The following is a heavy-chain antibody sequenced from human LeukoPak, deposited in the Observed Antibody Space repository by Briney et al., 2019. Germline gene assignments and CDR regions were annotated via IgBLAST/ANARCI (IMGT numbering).Heavy chain of an antibody. CDR3: ATGADYDSSGYYFDY. Sequence: GGSLRLSCAASGFTFSDYYMSWVRQAPGKGLEWVSVIYSGGSTYYADSVKGRFTISRDNSKNTLYLQMNSLRAEDTAVYYCATGADYDSSGYYFDYWGQGTLVTVSS. CDR2: IYSGGST. J-gene: IGHJ4*02. CDR1: GFTFSDYY. V-gene: IGHV3-53*01. D-gene: IGHD3-22*01.